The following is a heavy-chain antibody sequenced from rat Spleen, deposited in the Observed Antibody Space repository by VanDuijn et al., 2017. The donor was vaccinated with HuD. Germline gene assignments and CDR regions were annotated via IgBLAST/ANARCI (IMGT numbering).Heavy chain of an antibody. Sequence: EVLLVESGGGLVQPGRSLKFSCAASGFTFSDYNMAWVRQAPKKGLEWVATISYDGSSIYYRDSVKGRFTISRDNAKSTLYLQVDSLRSEDTATYYCTRDGGNYFDYWGQGVMVTVSS. J-gene: IGHJ2*01. CDR1: GFTFSDYN. D-gene: IGHD1-12*02. CDR2: ISYDGSSI. V-gene: IGHV5-7*01. CDR3: TRDGGNYFDY.